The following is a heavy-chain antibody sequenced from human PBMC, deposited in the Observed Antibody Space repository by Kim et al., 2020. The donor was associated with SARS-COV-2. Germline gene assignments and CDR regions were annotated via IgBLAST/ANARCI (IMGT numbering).Heavy chain of an antibody. J-gene: IGHJ3*02. CDR3: AREGVVPAAILAFDI. V-gene: IGHV4-59*01. CDR2: IYYSGST. D-gene: IGHD2-2*02. Sequence: SETLSLTCTVSGGSISSYYWSWIRQPPGKGLEWIGYIYYSGSTNYNPSLKSRVTISVDTSKNQFSLKLSSVTAADTAVYYCAREGVVPAAILAFDIWGQGTMVTVSS. CDR1: GGSISSYY.